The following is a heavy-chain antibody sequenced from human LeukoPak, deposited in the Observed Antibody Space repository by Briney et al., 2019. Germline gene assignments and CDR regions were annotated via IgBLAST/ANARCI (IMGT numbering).Heavy chain of an antibody. CDR3: ARALRIAAAGSHNWFDP. CDR1: GGSISSGGYY. V-gene: IGHV4-31*03. D-gene: IGHD6-13*01. J-gene: IGHJ5*02. CDR2: IYYSGST. Sequence: NPSETLSLTCTVSGGSISSGGYYWSWIRQHPGKGLEWIGYIYYSGSTYYNPSLKSRVTISVGTSKNQFSLKLSSVTAADTAVYYCARALRIAAAGSHNWFDPWGQGTLVTVSS.